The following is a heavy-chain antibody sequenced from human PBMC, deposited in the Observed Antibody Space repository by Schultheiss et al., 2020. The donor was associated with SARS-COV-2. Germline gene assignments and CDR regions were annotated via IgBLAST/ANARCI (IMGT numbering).Heavy chain of an antibody. CDR1: GGSFSGYY. D-gene: IGHD3-3*01. V-gene: IGHV4-34*01. CDR2: INHSGST. CDR3: ARHYDFWSGLDV. Sequence: SETLSLTCAVYGGSFSGYYWSWIRQPPGKGLEWIGEINHSGSTNYNPSLKSRVTISVDTSKNQFSLKLSSVTAADTAVYYCARHYDFWSGLDVWGQGTLVTVSS. J-gene: IGHJ4*02.